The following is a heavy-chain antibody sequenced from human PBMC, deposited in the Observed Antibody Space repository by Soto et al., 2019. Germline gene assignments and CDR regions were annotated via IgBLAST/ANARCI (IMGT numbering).Heavy chain of an antibody. D-gene: IGHD2-21*01. V-gene: IGHV4-4*07. CDR3: ARGQFPSLTDY. CDR2: IYISGST. J-gene: IGHJ4*02. Sequence: SDPLSLTCTVSGGSISSYYWSGIRQPPGKGLEWIGRIYISGSTNYNPSLKSRVTMSVDTSKNPFSLKLSSVTAAETAVYYCARGQFPSLTDYWGQGTLVTVSS. CDR1: GGSISSYY.